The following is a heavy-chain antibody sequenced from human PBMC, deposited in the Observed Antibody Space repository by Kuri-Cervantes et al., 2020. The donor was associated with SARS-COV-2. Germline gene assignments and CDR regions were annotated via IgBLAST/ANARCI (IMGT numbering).Heavy chain of an antibody. D-gene: IGHD2-2*01. CDR3: AREGYCSSVSCFLFDY. Sequence: SKTLSLTCTVSGGSISSYSWSWIRQPPGKGLEWIGSIYHSGSTYYNPSLKSRVTISVDTSNNQFSLKLNSVTAADTAVYYCAREGYCSSVSCFLFDYWGQGMLVTVSS. CDR2: IYHSGST. CDR1: GGSISSYS. V-gene: IGHV4-59*12. J-gene: IGHJ4*02.